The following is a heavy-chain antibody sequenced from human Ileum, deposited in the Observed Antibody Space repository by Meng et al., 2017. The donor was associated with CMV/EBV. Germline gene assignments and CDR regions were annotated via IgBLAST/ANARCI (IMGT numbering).Heavy chain of an antibody. CDR3: ARGWADIRFSGAMDV. D-gene: IGHD3-3*01. V-gene: IGHV4-59*01. CDR2: VHSGGGT. J-gene: IGHJ6*02. Sequence: SETLSLTCTVSGGSISTYYWTWIRQPPGKELEWIGYVHSGGGTNYNPSLRSRVTISADASKNQFSLRLASVTTADTAVYYCARGWADIRFSGAMDVWGQGNTVTVSS. CDR1: GGSISTYY.